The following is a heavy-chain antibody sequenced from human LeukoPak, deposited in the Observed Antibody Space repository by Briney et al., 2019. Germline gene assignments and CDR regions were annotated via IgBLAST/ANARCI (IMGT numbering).Heavy chain of an antibody. CDR2: IRYDGSNE. CDR1: GFTFSSYG. Sequence: GGSLRLSCAASGFTFSSYGMHWVRQAPGKGLEWVAFIRYDGSNEYYADSVKGRFTISRDNSKNTLYLQMNSLRPEDTAIYYCATYRQVLLPFESWGQGTLVTVSS. D-gene: IGHD2-8*02. J-gene: IGHJ4*02. V-gene: IGHV3-30*02. CDR3: ATYRQVLLPFES.